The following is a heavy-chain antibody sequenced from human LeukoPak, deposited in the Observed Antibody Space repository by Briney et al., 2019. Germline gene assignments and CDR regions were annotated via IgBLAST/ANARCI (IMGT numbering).Heavy chain of an antibody. CDR1: GGSISSGGYY. D-gene: IGHD6-19*01. V-gene: IGHV4-39*01. J-gene: IGHJ5*02. CDR3: ARQAASSGWPRWFDP. CDR2: IYYSGNT. Sequence: SQTLSLTCTVSGGSISSGGYYRGWIRQSPGKGLEWIGSIYYSGNTYYNPSLKSRVTISIDTSKIQFSLKLISVTAADTAVYYCARQAASSGWPRWFDPWGQGTLVTASS.